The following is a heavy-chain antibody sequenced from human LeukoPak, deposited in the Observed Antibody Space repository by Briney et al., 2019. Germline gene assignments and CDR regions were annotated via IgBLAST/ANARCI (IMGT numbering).Heavy chain of an antibody. Sequence: PSETLSLTCTVSGGSISSGGYYWSWIRQHPGKGLEWIGYIYYSGSTNYNPSLKSRVTISVDTSKNQFSLKLSSVTAADTAVYYCATHDFWSGYRFGMDVWGQGTTVTVSS. J-gene: IGHJ6*02. D-gene: IGHD3-3*01. V-gene: IGHV4-31*03. CDR2: IYYSGST. CDR1: GGSISSGGYY. CDR3: ATHDFWSGYRFGMDV.